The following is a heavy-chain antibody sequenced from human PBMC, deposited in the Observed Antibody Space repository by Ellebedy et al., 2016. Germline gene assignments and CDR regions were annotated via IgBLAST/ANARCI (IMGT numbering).Heavy chain of an antibody. D-gene: IGHD3-3*01. CDR3: ARISQYYDYRSDTYSTFDP. V-gene: IGHV2-5*02. CDR1: GFSLRRFGAG. Sequence: SGPTLVKPTQTLTLTCSLSGFSLRRFGAGVAWIRQPPGKALEWLTSISWDDHKGFSPSLRDRLIITKDTSKNRVVFTLTNVDPMDTATYYCARISQYYDYRSDTYSTFDPWGPGTLVTVSS. J-gene: IGHJ5*02. CDR2: ISWDDHK.